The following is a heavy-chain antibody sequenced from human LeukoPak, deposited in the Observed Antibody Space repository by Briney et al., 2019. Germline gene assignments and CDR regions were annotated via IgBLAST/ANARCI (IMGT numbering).Heavy chain of an antibody. J-gene: IGHJ5*02. D-gene: IGHD6-13*01. CDR1: GGSISSYY. CDR3: ARAPDGAAAGMSYNWFDP. Sequence: SETLSLTCTVSGGSISSYYWSWIRQPPGKGLEWIGYIYYSGSTNYNPSLKSRVTISVDTSKNQFSLKLSSVTAADTAVYYCARAPDGAAAGMSYNWFDPWGQGTLVTVSS. V-gene: IGHV4-59*12. CDR2: IYYSGST.